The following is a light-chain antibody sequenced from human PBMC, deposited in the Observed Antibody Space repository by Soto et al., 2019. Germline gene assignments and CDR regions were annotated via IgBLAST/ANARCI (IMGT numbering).Light chain of an antibody. CDR3: QQYYNTPRT. Sequence: DVVITQSPKSLAVSLGERATIDCRSSQSVLYRSNTKNYLAWYQQKPGQPPKLLIYWASTRESGVPDRFSGSGSGTDFTLTISSLQAEDGAVYYCQQYYNTPRTFGQGTKADI. V-gene: IGKV4-1*01. J-gene: IGKJ1*01. CDR1: QSVLYRSNTKNY. CDR2: WAS.